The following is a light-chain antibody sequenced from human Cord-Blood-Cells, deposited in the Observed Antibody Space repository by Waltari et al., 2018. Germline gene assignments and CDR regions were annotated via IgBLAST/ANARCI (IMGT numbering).Light chain of an antibody. V-gene: IGLV2-11*01. CDR1: SSDVGGSNF. Sequence: QSALTQPRSVSGSPGHSVTISCPGTSSDVGGSNFVSWYQQHPGKAPKLMIYDVSKRPSGVPDRFSGSKSGNTASLTISGLQAEDEADYYCCSYAGSVVFGGGTKLTVL. CDR3: CSYAGSVV. CDR2: DVS. J-gene: IGLJ2*01.